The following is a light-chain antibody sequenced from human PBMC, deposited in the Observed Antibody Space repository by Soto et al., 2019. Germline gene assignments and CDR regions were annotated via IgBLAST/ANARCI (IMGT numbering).Light chain of an antibody. CDR1: QSVTSTY. J-gene: IGKJ3*01. V-gene: IGKV3-20*01. CDR2: GAS. CDR3: QQYHSLPTT. Sequence: EIVLTQSPGTLSLSPGERAPLSCRASQSVTSTYLAWYQQKPGQPPRLLIYGASNRATGIPDRFSGSGSGTDFTLTISRLEPEDFTVYYCQQYHSLPTTFGPGTKVDI.